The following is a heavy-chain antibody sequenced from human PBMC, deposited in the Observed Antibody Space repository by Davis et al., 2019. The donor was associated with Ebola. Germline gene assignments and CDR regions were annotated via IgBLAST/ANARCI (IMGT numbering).Heavy chain of an antibody. Sequence: GESLKISCAASGFTFSSYAMHWVRQAPGKGLEWVAVISYDGSNKYYADSVKGRFTTSRDNAKNSLYLQMNSLRDEDTAVYYCARGGRWYDILTEASLMDVWGTGTTVTVSS. V-gene: IGHV3-30*04. J-gene: IGHJ6*03. CDR1: GFTFSSYA. CDR3: ARGGRWYDILTEASLMDV. CDR2: ISYDGSNK. D-gene: IGHD3-9*01.